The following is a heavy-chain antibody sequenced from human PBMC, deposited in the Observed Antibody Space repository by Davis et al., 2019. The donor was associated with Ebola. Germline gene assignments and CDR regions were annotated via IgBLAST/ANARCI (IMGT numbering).Heavy chain of an antibody. CDR3: TRGYGAL. V-gene: IGHV4-4*02. CDR1: GISASSSNW. Sequence: PSETLSLTCAVSGISASSSNWWPWMRQPPGKSLEWIGQVFHSGHTNYNPSLGSRVSLSLDKSNNQFSLQLTSVTAADTAVYYCTRGYGALWGQGKLVTVSS. J-gene: IGHJ3*01. CDR2: VFHSGHT. D-gene: IGHD4/OR15-4a*01.